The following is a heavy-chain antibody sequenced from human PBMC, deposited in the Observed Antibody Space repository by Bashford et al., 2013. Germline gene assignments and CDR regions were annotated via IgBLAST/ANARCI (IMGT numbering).Heavy chain of an antibody. CDR1: GFTFSSYT. CDR3: AKEGLQNWNDGPFFDY. V-gene: IGHV3-23*01. D-gene: IGHD1-1*01. CDR2: IGGSGVGT. J-gene: IGHJ4*02. Sequence: GSLRLSCAASGFTFSSYTMNWVRRAPGKGLEWVSAIGGSGVGTYYADSVNGRFTISRDNSKNTMSLQMNSLRVEDTAVYYCAKEGLQNWNDGPFFDYWGQGTLVTVSS.